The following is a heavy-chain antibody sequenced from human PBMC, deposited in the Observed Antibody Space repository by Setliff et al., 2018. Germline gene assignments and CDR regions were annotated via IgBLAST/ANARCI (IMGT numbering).Heavy chain of an antibody. CDR3: ARDRQYCSSPTCYSSYFYYYGMDV. CDR2: IHHRGST. Sequence: SETLSLTCAVSGYSISSGYYWGWIRQPPGKGLEWIGSIHHRGSTYYNPSLKSRATISVDTSKNQFSLKLSSVTAADTAVYYCARDRQYCSSPTCYSSYFYYYGMDVWGQGTTVTVSS. J-gene: IGHJ6*02. D-gene: IGHD2-2*02. V-gene: IGHV4-38-2*02. CDR1: GYSISSGYY.